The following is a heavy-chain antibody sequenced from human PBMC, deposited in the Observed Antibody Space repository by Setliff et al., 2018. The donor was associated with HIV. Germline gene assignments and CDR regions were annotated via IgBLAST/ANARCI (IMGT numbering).Heavy chain of an antibody. V-gene: IGHV4-4*02. Sequence: PSETLSLTCAVSGASDISYIWWSWVRQPPGRGLEWIGEVYHTGSTNYNPSLKSRVITSIDKSKNQFSLKIDSVTAADTAVYYCARRPLFGVVIASVAKMEFDYWGQGTLVTVSS. CDR1: GASDISYIW. J-gene: IGHJ4*02. CDR2: VYHTGST. D-gene: IGHD3-3*01. CDR3: ARRPLFGVVIASVAKMEFDY.